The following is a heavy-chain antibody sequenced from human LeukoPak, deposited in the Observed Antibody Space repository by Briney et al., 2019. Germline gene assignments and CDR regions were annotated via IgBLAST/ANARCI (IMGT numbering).Heavy chain of an antibody. Sequence: GSVKVSCKVSGYTLTELSVHWVRQAPGKGLEWMGNFDPKDGDTIYAQKFQGRVTITRNTSISTAYMELSSLRSEDTAVYYCARSIAARLPYYYYYYYMDVWGKGTTVTVSS. CDR3: ARSIAARLPYYYYYYYMDV. J-gene: IGHJ6*03. D-gene: IGHD6-6*01. CDR2: FDPKDGDT. V-gene: IGHV1-24*01. CDR1: GYTLTELS.